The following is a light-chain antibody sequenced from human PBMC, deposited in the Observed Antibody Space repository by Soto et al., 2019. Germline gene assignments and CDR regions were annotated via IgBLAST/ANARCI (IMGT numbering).Light chain of an antibody. Sequence: QSALTQPASVSGSPGQSITISCTGTSSDVGTYDLVSWYQQHPGKAPKLMIYEGNKRPAGVSNRFSASKSGNTVSLTIFGLQAEDEADYYCCSYAGSSSATWVFGGGTKLTVL. V-gene: IGLV2-23*01. CDR1: SSDVGTYDL. J-gene: IGLJ3*02. CDR3: CSYAGSSSATWV. CDR2: EGN.